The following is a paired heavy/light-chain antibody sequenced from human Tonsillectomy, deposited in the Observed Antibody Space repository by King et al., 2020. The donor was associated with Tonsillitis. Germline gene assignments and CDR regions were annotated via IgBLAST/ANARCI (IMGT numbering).Light chain of an antibody. CDR2: VNMNGNY. CDR3: QTWGTGILV. J-gene: IGLJ3*02. CDR1: SGHNNYA. V-gene: IGLV4-69*01. Sequence: QLVLTQSPSASASLGTSVNLTCTLSSGHNNYAIAWHQQQPEKGPRYLMKVNMNGNYRKGDGIPDRFSGSSSGAERYLTISSLQSEDEADYYCQTWGTGILVFGGGTKLTVL.
Heavy chain of an antibody. CDR2: IYHSGST. V-gene: IGHV4-61*01. CDR3: ARVHYDSRDYYFPNWYFDL. J-gene: IGHJ2*01. Sequence: QVQLQESGPGLVKPSETLSLTCTVSGGSVSSDSYYWSWIRQPPGKGLEWIGNIYHSGSTNDNPSLKSRVTISLDRSKNQFSLKLRSVTTADTAVYYCARVHYDSRDYYFPNWYFDLWGRGTLITVSS. D-gene: IGHD3-22*01. CDR1: GGSVSSDSYY.